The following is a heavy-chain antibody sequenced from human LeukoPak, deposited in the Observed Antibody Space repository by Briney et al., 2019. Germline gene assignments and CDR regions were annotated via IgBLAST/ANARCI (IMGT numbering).Heavy chain of an antibody. V-gene: IGHV1-2*02. J-gene: IGHJ6*03. CDR3: ARGAKSYYYYHMDV. CDR1: GYTFTGYY. Sequence: ASVKVSCKASGYTFTGYYMHWVRQAPGQGLEWMGWINPNSGGTNYAQKFQGRVTVTRDTSISTAYMEVSRLTSDDTAVYYCARGAKSYYYYHMDVWGKGTTVTVSS. CDR2: INPNSGGT.